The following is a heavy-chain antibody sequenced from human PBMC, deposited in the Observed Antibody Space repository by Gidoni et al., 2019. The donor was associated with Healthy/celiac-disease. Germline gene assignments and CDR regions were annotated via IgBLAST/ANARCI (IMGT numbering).Heavy chain of an antibody. CDR3: AKDADCSSTSCYTRSYDY. V-gene: IGHV3-23*01. CDR2: ISGSGGST. Sequence: EVQLLESGGGLVQPGGSLRLSCAASGFIFGRYAMSWVRQAPGKGLEWVSAISGSGGSTYYADSVKGRFTISRDNAKNTLYLQMNSLRAEDTAVYYCAKDADCSSTSCYTRSYDYWGQGTLVTVSS. D-gene: IGHD2-2*02. CDR1: GFIFGRYA. J-gene: IGHJ4*02.